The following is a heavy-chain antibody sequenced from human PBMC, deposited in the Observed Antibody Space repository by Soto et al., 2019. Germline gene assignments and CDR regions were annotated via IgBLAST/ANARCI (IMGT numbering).Heavy chain of an antibody. CDR2: IHHSGSI. D-gene: IGHD5-12*01. Sequence: SETLSLTCTVSGGSIRSDYYHWTWIRQSPGKGLEWIGYIHHSGSILYNPSLKSRLTISVDTSKNQFSLHLTSVTAADTAVYYCARDSSVATMVGYFDYWGQGTLVTVSS. CDR1: GGSIRSDYYH. CDR3: ARDSSVATMVGYFDY. J-gene: IGHJ4*02. V-gene: IGHV4-30-4*08.